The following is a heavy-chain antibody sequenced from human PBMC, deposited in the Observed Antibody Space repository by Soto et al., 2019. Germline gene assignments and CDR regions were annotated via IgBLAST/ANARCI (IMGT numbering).Heavy chain of an antibody. CDR3: ARAKLCNTLSCPHSFDT. D-gene: IGHD2-15*01. CDR1: GGSISTNNW. CDR2: VYHTGST. V-gene: IGHV4-4*02. J-gene: IGHJ4*02. Sequence: QVLLQESGPGLINASGTLSLTCGVSGGSISTNNWWSWVRQTPGQGLEWIAEVYHTGSTNYNPSLKLRLTISVDKSKNQFSLRLTSVTAADSAVYYCARAKLCNTLSCPHSFDTWGQGTLVSVSS.